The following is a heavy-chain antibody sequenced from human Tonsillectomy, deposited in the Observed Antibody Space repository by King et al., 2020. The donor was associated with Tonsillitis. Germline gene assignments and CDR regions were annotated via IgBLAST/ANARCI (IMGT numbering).Heavy chain of an antibody. Sequence: VQLVESGGGLVQPGGSLRLSCSASGFTFSNYPMHWVRQGPGKGLEYVSVIRSDGGSTYYADSVKGRFTISRDNSKDTLYLQMRGLRAEDTAIYYCVKDIPGIVGLSRATGFDPWGQGTLVTVSS. CDR2: IRSDGGST. CDR3: VKDIPGIVGLSRATGFDP. V-gene: IGHV3-64D*06. J-gene: IGHJ5*02. CDR1: GFTFSNYP. D-gene: IGHD3-22*01.